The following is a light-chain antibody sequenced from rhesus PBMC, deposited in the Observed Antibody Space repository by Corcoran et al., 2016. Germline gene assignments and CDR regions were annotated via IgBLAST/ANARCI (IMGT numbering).Light chain of an antibody. CDR1: ASNIGSNS. Sequence: QSVLTQAPSASEAARKSVTISCSGGASNIGSNSVSWYVQVPGTSPRLLIYDNDQRASGVSDRFSGSKSGTSASLVISGLQTDDESDYHYAVWDEGLKVYLFGVGTRLTVL. CDR3: AVWDEGLKVYL. CDR2: DND. V-gene: IGLV1-60*01. J-gene: IGLJ1*01.